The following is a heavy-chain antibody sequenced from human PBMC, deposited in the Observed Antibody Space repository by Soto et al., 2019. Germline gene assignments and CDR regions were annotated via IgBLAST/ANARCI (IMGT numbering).Heavy chain of an antibody. CDR2: SSHSGSTI. J-gene: IGHJ6*02. V-gene: IGHV3-11*01. CDR3: ARDDTGAMDV. D-gene: IGHD7-27*01. Sequence: GVLPRHCHGASGVTCSDSGGSWIRQAPGKGLEWVSYSSHSGSTISYAKSVKGRFTISRDNVKNSLYLQMNSLRAEDTAMYYCARDDTGAMDVWGQGTTGTVSS. CDR1: GVTCSDSG.